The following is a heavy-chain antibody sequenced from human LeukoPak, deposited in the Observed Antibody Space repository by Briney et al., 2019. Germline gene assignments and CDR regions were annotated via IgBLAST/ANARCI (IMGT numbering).Heavy chain of an antibody. CDR3: ARDPGDYYDSSGYYRDAFDI. D-gene: IGHD3-22*01. CDR1: GFTFSSYS. J-gene: IGHJ3*02. Sequence: GGSLRLSCAASGFTFSSYSMNWVRQAPGKGLEWVSSISSSSSYIYYADSVKGRFTISRDNAKNSLYLQMNSLRAEDTAVYYCARDPGDYYDSSGYYRDAFDIWGQGTMVTVSS. V-gene: IGHV3-21*01. CDR2: ISSSSSYI.